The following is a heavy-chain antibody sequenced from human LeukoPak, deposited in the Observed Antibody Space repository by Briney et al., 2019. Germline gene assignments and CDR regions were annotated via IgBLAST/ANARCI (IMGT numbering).Heavy chain of an antibody. J-gene: IGHJ6*03. D-gene: IGHD4-11*01. CDR2: IYTSGST. V-gene: IGHV4-61*02. CDR3: ARLQYFDMDV. Sequence: SQTLSLTCTVSGGSISSGSYYWSWIRQPAGKGLEWIGRIYTSGSTNYNPSLKSRVAISVDTSKNQFSLKLSSVTAADTAVYYCARLQYFDMDVWGKGPRSPSP. CDR1: GGSISSGSYY.